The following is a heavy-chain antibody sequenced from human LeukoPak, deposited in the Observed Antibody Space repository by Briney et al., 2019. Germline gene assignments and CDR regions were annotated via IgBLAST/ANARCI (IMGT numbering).Heavy chain of an antibody. Sequence: PSETLSLTCTVSGYSISSGYYWGWIRQPPGKGLEWIGSGSTYYNPSLKSRVTISVDTSKNQFSLKLSSVTAADTAVYYCARRRSASSGYYYRLGGYFDYWGQGTLVTVSS. J-gene: IGHJ4*02. CDR3: ARRRSASSGYYYRLGGYFDY. D-gene: IGHD3-22*01. CDR2: SGST. CDR1: GYSISSGYY. V-gene: IGHV4-38-2*02.